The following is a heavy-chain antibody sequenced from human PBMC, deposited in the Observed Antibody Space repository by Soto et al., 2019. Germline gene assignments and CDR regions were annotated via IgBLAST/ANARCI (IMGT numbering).Heavy chain of an antibody. D-gene: IGHD1-7*01. CDR2: ISSYNGNT. CDR3: ARSGAITGTTTITYYYYMDV. V-gene: IGHV1-18*01. J-gene: IGHJ6*03. CDR1: GYTFTSSG. Sequence: ASVKVSCKASGYTFTSSGISWVRQAPGQGLEWMGWISSYNGNTNYAQKLQGRVTMTTDTSTSTAYMELRSLRSDDTAVYYCARSGAITGTTTITYYYYMDVWGKGNTVTVS.